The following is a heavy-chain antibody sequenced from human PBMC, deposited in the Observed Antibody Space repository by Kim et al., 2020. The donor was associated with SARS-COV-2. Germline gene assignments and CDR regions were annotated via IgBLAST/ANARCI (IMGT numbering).Heavy chain of an antibody. Sequence: ASVKVSCKASGYTFTSYAMNWVRQAPGQGLEWMGWINTNTGNPTYAQGFTGRFVFSLDTSVSTAYLQISSLKAEDTAVYYCARLHDDYSNYGPPDGMDVWGQGTTVTVSS. J-gene: IGHJ6*02. D-gene: IGHD4-4*01. CDR3: ARLHDDYSNYGPPDGMDV. V-gene: IGHV7-4-1*02. CDR1: GYTFTSYA. CDR2: INTNTGNP.